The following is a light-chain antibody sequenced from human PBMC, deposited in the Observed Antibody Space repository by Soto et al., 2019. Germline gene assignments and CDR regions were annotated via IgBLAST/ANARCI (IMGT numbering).Light chain of an antibody. V-gene: IGLV2-14*03. CDR1: SSDVGAYNF. J-gene: IGLJ1*01. CDR2: NVY. CDR3: SAYTVRRTYV. Sequence: QSVLTQPASVSGSPGQSITISCTGTSSDVGAYNFVSWHQQHPGKAPKLMIYNVYDRPSGISYRFSGSKSGNTASLTISGLQGEYEADYYCSAYTVRRTYVLGTGTKVTVL.